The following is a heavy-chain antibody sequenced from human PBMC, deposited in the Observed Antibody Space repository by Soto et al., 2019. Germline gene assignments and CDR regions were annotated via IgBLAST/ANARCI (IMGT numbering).Heavy chain of an antibody. Sequence: GGHRISKKTGRGLEWVAIIWHDGNNKYYADSVRGRFIISRDNSKNRLYLQMNSLRAEDTAVYYCASDLVGASDSYGLAVWGHGTPVTVSS. J-gene: IGHJ6*02. CDR3: ASDLVGASDSYGLAV. V-gene: IGHV3-33*01. D-gene: IGHD1-26*01. CDR1: G. CDR2: IWHDGNNK.